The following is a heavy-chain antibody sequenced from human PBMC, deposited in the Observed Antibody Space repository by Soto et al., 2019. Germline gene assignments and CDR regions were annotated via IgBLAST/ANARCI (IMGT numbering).Heavy chain of an antibody. CDR2: IWYDGSNK. D-gene: IGHD2-2*01. CDR3: ARSVIVVVPAAPDKYYYYYYGMDV. CDR1: GFTFSSYG. J-gene: IGHJ6*02. Sequence: GGSLRLSCAASGFTFSSYGMHWVRQAPGKGLEWVAVIWYDGSNKYYADSVKGRFTISRDNSKNTLYLQMNSLRAEDTVLYYFARSVIVVVPAAPDKYYYYYYGMDVWGQGTTVTVSS. V-gene: IGHV3-33*01.